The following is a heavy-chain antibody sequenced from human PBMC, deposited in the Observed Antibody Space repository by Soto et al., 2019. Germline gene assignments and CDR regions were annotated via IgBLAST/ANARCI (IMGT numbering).Heavy chain of an antibody. J-gene: IGHJ4*02. Sequence: EVQLLDSGGDLAQPGGSLRLSCAASGFTFSSYVMSWVRQAPGKGLEWVSAISGSGGSTYSADSVKGRFTISRDNSKNTLYLQMDSLRAEDTALYYCAKGNNLEWFLSPIAYWGQGTLVTVSS. CDR2: ISGSGGST. V-gene: IGHV3-23*01. CDR1: GFTFSSYV. CDR3: AKGNNLEWFLSPIAY. D-gene: IGHD3-3*01.